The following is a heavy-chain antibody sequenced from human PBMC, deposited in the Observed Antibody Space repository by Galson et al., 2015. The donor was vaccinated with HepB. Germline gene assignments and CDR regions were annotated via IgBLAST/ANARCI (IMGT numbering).Heavy chain of an antibody. D-gene: IGHD3-10*01. Sequence: SLRLSCAASGFTFSNAWMSWVLQAPGKGLEWVGRIKSKTDGGTTDYAAPVKGRFTISRDDSKNTLYLQMNSLKTEDTAVYYCTTQELLWFGELLDYWGQGTLVTVSS. V-gene: IGHV3-15*01. CDR2: IKSKTDGGTT. CDR1: GFTFSNAW. J-gene: IGHJ4*02. CDR3: TTQELLWFGELLDY.